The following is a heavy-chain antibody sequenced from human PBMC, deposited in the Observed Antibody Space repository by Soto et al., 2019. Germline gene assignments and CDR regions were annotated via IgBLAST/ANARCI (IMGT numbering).Heavy chain of an antibody. CDR2: INHSGST. CDR3: ARWRGILTGYYGWHRSWDYGMDV. CDR1: GGSFSGYY. Sequence: LSLTCAVYGGSFSGYYWSWIRQPPGKGLEWIGEINHSGSTNYNPSLKSRVTISVDTSKNQFSLKLSSVTAADTAVYYCARWRGILTGYYGWHRSWDYGMDVWGQGTTVTVSS. V-gene: IGHV4-34*01. J-gene: IGHJ6*02. D-gene: IGHD3-9*01.